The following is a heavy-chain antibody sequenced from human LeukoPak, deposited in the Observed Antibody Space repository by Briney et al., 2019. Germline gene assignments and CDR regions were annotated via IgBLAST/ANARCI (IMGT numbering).Heavy chain of an antibody. V-gene: IGHV3-21*01. J-gene: IGHJ4*02. Sequence: GGSLRLSCAASGFTFSSYGMTWVRQAPGKGLEWVSVISGTGNSTYYADSVKGRFTISRDNAKNSLYLQMNSLRAEDTAVYYCARDSGYLDYWGQGTLVTVSS. CDR1: GFTFSSYG. D-gene: IGHD3-22*01. CDR3: ARDSGYLDY. CDR2: ISGTGNST.